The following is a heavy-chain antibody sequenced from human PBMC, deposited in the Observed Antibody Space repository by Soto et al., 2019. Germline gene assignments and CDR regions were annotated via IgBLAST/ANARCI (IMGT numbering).Heavy chain of an antibody. D-gene: IGHD1-26*01. CDR1: GGSISSSNW. Sequence: QVQLQESGPGLVKPSGTLSLTCAVSGGSISSSNWWSWVRQPPGKGLEWIGEIYHSGSTNYNPSLRRRVTMSVDKSTNQFYLKLSSVTAADTAVYYCARVSGSYYYGMDVWGQGTTVTVCS. CDR3: ARVSGSYYYGMDV. J-gene: IGHJ6*02. V-gene: IGHV4-4*02. CDR2: IYHSGST.